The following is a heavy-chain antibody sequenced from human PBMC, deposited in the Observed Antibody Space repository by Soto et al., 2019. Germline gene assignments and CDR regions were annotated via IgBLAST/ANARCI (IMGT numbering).Heavy chain of an antibody. V-gene: IGHV1-18*01. Sequence: ASVKVSCKASGSTFTNYGISWVRQAPGQGLEWMGWISADTGNTNYAQKLQDRVTMTTDTSTTTAYMELRSLTSDDTALYFCAREGTIRTDAFDICGQGTMVSVSS. J-gene: IGHJ3*02. CDR1: GSTFTNYG. CDR2: ISADTGNT. D-gene: IGHD2-2*02. CDR3: AREGTIRTDAFDI.